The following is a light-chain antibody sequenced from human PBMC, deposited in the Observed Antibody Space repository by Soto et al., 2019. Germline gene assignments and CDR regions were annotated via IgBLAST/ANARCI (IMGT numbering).Light chain of an antibody. V-gene: IGKV3-20*01. CDR2: GAS. CDR3: QQYGSPLFT. Sequence: ENVLTQSPGTLSLSPGERATLSCRASQSVSSNFLAWYQQKPGQAPMLLIYGASNRATGIPDRFSGSESGTDFTLTITRLEPEDFAVYYCQQYGSPLFTFGPGTKVDFK. J-gene: IGKJ3*01. CDR1: QSVSSNF.